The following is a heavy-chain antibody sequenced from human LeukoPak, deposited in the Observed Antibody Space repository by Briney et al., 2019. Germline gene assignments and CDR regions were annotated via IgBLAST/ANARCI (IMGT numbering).Heavy chain of an antibody. CDR3: YLDGYNSDY. Sequence: GGSLRLSCAASGFTFSSYSMNWVRQAPGKGLEWVSSISSSSSYIYYADSLKGRFTISRDNAKKSVYLQMNSLRAEDTAVYYCYLDGYNSDYWGQGTLVTVSS. D-gene: IGHD5-24*01. CDR2: ISSSSSYI. J-gene: IGHJ4*02. CDR1: GFTFSSYS. V-gene: IGHV3-21*01.